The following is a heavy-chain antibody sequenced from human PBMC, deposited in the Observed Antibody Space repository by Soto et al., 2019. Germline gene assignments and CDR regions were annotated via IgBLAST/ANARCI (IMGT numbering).Heavy chain of an antibody. D-gene: IGHD3-10*01. V-gene: IGHV3-11*01. CDR1: GFTFSDYY. CDR3: ARDQPITMVRGVIIQPYMDV. J-gene: IGHJ6*03. CDR2: ISSSGSTI. Sequence: QVQLVESGGGLVKPGGSLRLSCAASGFTFSDYYMSCIRQAPGKGLEWVSYISSSGSTIYYAYSVKGRVTISRDNAKNSLYLPMNSLRAEDTAVYYCARDQPITMVRGVIIQPYMDVWGKGTTVTVSS.